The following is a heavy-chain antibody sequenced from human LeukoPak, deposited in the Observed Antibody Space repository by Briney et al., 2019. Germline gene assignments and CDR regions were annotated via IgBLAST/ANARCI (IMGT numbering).Heavy chain of an antibody. J-gene: IGHJ4*02. D-gene: IGHD3-22*01. CDR3: AKGSSGGRPYYFDY. V-gene: IGHV4-59*01. CDR2: IYYSGST. CDR1: GGSISSYY. Sequence: SETLSLTCTVSGGSISSYYWSWIRQPPGKGLEWIGYIYYSGSTNYNPSLKSRVTISVDTSKNQFSLKLSSVTAADTAIYYCAKGSSGGRPYYFDYWGQGTLVTVSS.